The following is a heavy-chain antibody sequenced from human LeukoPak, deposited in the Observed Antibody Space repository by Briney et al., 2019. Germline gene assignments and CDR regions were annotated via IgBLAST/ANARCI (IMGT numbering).Heavy chain of an antibody. CDR2: LRGDTGDT. Sequence: ASVTVSCKTSGYMVSDYYMHWVRQAPAQGLEWMGWLRGDTGDTDSPQKFKGRVTTTRDTATNTAYMQLSRLTYDDTAMYFCARVRDNACDYWGQGTLVTVSS. CDR3: ARVRDNACDY. D-gene: IGHD2-2*01. CDR1: GYMVSDYY. V-gene: IGHV1-2*02. J-gene: IGHJ4*02.